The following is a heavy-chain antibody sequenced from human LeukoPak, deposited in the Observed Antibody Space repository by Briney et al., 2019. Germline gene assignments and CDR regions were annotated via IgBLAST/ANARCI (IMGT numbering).Heavy chain of an antibody. V-gene: IGHV3-15*01. CDR3: TTVYGGNDIASDI. J-gene: IGHJ3*02. D-gene: IGHD1-1*01. Sequence: GGSLRLSCAPSGFIIVNAWMNWVRQAPGKGLEWGGGIKSKADGGTTDYAAPVKGRFTISRDGSALYLQMNSLKTEDTAVYYCTTVYGGNDIASDIWGQGTTVTVSS. CDR2: IKSKADGGTT. CDR1: GFIIVNAW.